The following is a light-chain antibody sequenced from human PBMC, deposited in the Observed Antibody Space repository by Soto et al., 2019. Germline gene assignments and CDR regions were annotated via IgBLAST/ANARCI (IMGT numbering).Light chain of an antibody. Sequence: EIVMTQSPGTLSVSPGEKAXXXXXASQSVRSSLAWYQQKPGQAPRLFIYDASTRATGIPARFSGSGSGTEFTLTISSLQSEDFAVYYCQQYNSWPETFGQGTKVDIK. CDR2: DAS. CDR3: QQYNSWPET. CDR1: QSVRSS. V-gene: IGKV3-15*01. J-gene: IGKJ1*01.